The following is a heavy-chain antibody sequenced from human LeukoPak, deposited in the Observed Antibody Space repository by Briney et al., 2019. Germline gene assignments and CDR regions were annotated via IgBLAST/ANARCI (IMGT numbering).Heavy chain of an antibody. D-gene: IGHD3-22*01. CDR3: ARAPRHDDSSGYYFGYFDY. CDR2: IYHSGST. J-gene: IGHJ4*02. CDR1: GGSTCGGGYS. Sequence: TLSLTCAVSGGSTCGGGYSSSWIRQPPGKGLGSLGYIYHSGSTYYNPSVNSRVTISVDRSKTQFSLKLSSVTAADTAVYYCARAPRHDDSSGYYFGYFDYWGQGTLVTVSS. V-gene: IGHV4-30-2*01.